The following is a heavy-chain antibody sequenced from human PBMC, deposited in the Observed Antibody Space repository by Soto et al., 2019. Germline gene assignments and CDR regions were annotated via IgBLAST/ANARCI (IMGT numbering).Heavy chain of an antibody. Sequence: PWGSLRLSCAASGFTFSSYVMHWVRQAPGKGLEWVAVISYDGSNKYYADSVKGRFTISRDNSKNTLYLQMNSLRAEDTAVYYCAKGVNGHYYYYGMDVWGQGTTVTVSS. CDR2: ISYDGSNK. CDR3: AKGVNGHYYYYGMDV. D-gene: IGHD2-8*01. CDR1: GFTFSSYV. J-gene: IGHJ6*02. V-gene: IGHV3-30*18.